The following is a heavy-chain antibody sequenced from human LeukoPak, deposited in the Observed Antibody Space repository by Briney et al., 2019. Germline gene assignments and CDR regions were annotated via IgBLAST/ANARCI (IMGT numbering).Heavy chain of an antibody. CDR3: ARVGARITMVRGGINKYYFDY. D-gene: IGHD3-10*01. CDR2: INPNGGGT. J-gene: IGHJ4*02. V-gene: IGHV1-2*02. CDR1: GYTFTGYY. Sequence: ASVKVSCKASGYTFTGYYMHWVRQAPGQGIEWKGWINPNGGGTNYAQKFQGRVTMTRDTSISTAYMELSRLRSDDTAVYYCARVGARITMVRGGINKYYFDYWGQGTLVTVSS.